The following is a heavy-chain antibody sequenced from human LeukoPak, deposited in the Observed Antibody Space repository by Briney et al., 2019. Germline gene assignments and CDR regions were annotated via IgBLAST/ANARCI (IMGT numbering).Heavy chain of an antibody. CDR1: GGSFSAYY. Sequence: PSETLSLTCAVYGGSFSAYYWSWIRQPPGKGLEWIGEINHSGITNYNPSLKSRVTISVDTSKNQFSLKLSSVTAADTAVYYCALLITIIGVSAFDIWGQGTMVTVSS. CDR2: INHSGIT. V-gene: IGHV4-34*01. CDR3: ALLITIIGVSAFDI. D-gene: IGHD3-22*01. J-gene: IGHJ3*02.